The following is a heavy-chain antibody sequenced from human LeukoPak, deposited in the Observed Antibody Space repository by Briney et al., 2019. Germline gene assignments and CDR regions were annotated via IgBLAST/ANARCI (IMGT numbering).Heavy chain of an antibody. V-gene: IGHV4-59*11. CDR1: GGSISSHY. D-gene: IGHD1-26*01. CDR3: ARDRGSGTYYDAFDV. Sequence: LETLSLTCTVSGGSISSHYWSWIRQPPGKGLEWIGNIYYSGSTNYNPSLKSRVTISVDTSKNQFSLKLSSVTAADTAVYYCARDRGSGTYYDAFDVWGQGTLVTVSS. CDR2: IYYSGST. J-gene: IGHJ3*01.